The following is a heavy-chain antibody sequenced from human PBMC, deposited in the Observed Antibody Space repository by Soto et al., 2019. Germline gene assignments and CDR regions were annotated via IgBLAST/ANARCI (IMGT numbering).Heavy chain of an antibody. CDR2: ISDDGSNK. CDR1: GFTFSNYG. D-gene: IGHD3-3*01. Sequence: GGSLRLSCAASGFTFSNYGMHWVRQAPGKGLEWVAFISDDGSNKYYADSMKGRFTMSRDNSKSTLYLQMNSLRVEDTAVYYCTKRRNVLRFLEWSSGMEVWGQGTTVTDS. V-gene: IGHV3-30*18. J-gene: IGHJ6*02. CDR3: TKRRNVLRFLEWSSGMEV.